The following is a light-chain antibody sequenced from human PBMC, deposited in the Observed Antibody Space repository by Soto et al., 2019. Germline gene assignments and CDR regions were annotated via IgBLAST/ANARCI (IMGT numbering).Light chain of an antibody. CDR1: QRVGSGS. V-gene: IGKV3-20*01. J-gene: IGKJ1*01. CDR3: QQYVSSPWT. Sequence: NVLPQSPDTLSFSPGKKAPIPCRATQRVGSGSIAWYQQKPGQAPRLLIYDASIRATGIPDRFSGSGSGTDFTLTISRLEPEDFAVYHCQQYVSSPWTFGQGTKVDIK. CDR2: DAS.